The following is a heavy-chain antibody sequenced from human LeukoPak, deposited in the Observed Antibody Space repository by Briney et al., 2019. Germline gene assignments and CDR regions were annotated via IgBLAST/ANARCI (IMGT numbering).Heavy chain of an antibody. J-gene: IGHJ4*02. Sequence: PSETLSLTCAVYGGSFSGYYWSWIRQPPGKGLEWIGEINHSGSTNYNPSLKSRVTISVDTSKNQFSLKLSSVTAADTAVYYCARGKIAAAGPKDYWGQGTLVTVSS. D-gene: IGHD6-13*01. V-gene: IGHV4-34*01. CDR2: INHSGST. CDR1: GGSFSGYY. CDR3: ARGKIAAAGPKDY.